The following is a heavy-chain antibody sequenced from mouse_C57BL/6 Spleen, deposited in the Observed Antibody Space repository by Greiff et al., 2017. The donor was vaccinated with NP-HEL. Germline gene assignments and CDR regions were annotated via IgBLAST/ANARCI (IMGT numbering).Heavy chain of an antibody. V-gene: IGHV1-18*01. J-gene: IGHJ2*01. CDR2: INPNNGGT. Sequence: EVQLQQSGPELVKPGASVKIPCKASGYTFTDYNMDWVKQSHGKSLEWIGDINPNNGGTIYNQKFKGKATLTVDKSSSTAYMELRSLTSEDTAVYYCARPLYDGYYFDYWGQGTTLTVSS. D-gene: IGHD2-3*01. CDR3: ARPLYDGYYFDY. CDR1: GYTFTDYN.